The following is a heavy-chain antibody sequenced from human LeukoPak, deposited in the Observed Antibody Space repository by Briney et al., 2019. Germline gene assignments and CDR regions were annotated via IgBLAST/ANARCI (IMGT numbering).Heavy chain of an antibody. D-gene: IGHD6-13*01. CDR3: ARELTPYSSSSYGMDV. CDR2: ISAYNGNT. J-gene: IGHJ6*02. CDR1: GYTFTSYG. Sequence: ASVKVSCKASGYTFTSYGISWVRQAPGQGLEWMGWISAYNGNTNYAQKLQGRVTMTTDTSTSTAYMELRSLRSDDTAVYYCARELTPYSSSSYGMDVWGQGTTVTVSS. V-gene: IGHV1-18*01.